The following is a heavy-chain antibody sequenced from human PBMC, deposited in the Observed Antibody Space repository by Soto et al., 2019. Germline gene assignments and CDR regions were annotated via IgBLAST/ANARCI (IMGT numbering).Heavy chain of an antibody. D-gene: IGHD6-13*01. CDR1: GYTFTSYD. J-gene: IGHJ6*02. Sequence: ASVKVSCKASGYTFTSYDINWVRQAPGQRLEWMGWMNPGNGNTEYSQKFQGRVTITRDTSVSTAYMELSSLRSEDTAVYYCARALGSISGGSSSRKIYYYYGMDVWGQGTTVTVSS. CDR3: ARALGSISGGSSSRKIYYYYGMDV. V-gene: IGHV1-3*01. CDR2: MNPGNGNT.